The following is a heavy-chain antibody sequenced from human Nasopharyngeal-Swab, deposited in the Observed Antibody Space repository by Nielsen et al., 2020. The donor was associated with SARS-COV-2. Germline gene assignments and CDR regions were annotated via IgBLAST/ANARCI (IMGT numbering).Heavy chain of an antibody. D-gene: IGHD2-15*01. Sequence: ASVKVSCKASGYSFTNYGVNWVRQAPGQGLEWMGWINTKTGNQTYAQGFTGRFVFSLDTSVTTAYLQISSLEAEDTAVYYCARDGTHCSGGTCFDNWGQGTLVTVSS. CDR2: INTKTGNQ. CDR3: ARDGTHCSGGTCFDN. J-gene: IGHJ5*02. CDR1: GYSFTNYG. V-gene: IGHV7-4-1*02.